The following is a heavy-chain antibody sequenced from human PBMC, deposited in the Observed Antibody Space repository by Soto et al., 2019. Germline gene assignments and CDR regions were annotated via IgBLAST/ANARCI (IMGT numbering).Heavy chain of an antibody. CDR2: IYHSGST. CDR3: ARDDHIVVVPTSLGAMDV. CDR1: GGSISSNKW. V-gene: IGHV4-4*02. D-gene: IGHD2-2*01. J-gene: IGHJ6*02. Sequence: QVQLQESGPGLVKPSETLSLTCAVYGGSISSNKWWSWVRQPPGKGLEWIGEIYHSGSTNYTPSLKSRVTISLDKSKHQLSLKLTSVTAADSAVYYCARDDHIVVVPTSLGAMDVWAQGTTV.